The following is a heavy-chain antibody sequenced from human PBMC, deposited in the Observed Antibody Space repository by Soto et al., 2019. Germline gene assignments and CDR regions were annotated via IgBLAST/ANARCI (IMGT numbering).Heavy chain of an antibody. Sequence: GGSLRLSCAASGFTFSSYGMHWVRQAPGKGLEWVAVISYDGSNKYYADSVKGRFTISRDNSKNTLYLQMNSLRAEDTAVYYCAKDQDTALYYFDYWGQGTLVTVSS. CDR2: ISYDGSNK. J-gene: IGHJ4*02. CDR1: GFTFSSYG. V-gene: IGHV3-30*18. D-gene: IGHD2-15*01. CDR3: AKDQDTALYYFDY.